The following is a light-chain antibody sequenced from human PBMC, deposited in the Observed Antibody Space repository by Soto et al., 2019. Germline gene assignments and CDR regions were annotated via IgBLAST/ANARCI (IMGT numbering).Light chain of an antibody. J-gene: IGLJ2*01. Sequence: QSALTQPASGSGSPGQSITISCTGTSSDVGGYNYVSWYQQHTGKAPKLMISDVSNRPSGVSNRFSGSKSGNTASLTISGLQAEDEADYYCSSYTSSSTSLVVFGGGTQLTVL. CDR2: DVS. CDR1: SSDVGGYNY. V-gene: IGLV2-14*01. CDR3: SSYTSSSTSLVV.